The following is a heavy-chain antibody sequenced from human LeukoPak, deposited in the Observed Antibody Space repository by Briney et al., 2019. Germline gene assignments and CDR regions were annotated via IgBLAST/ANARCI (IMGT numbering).Heavy chain of an antibody. Sequence: ASVKVSCKVSGYTLTELSMHWVRQAPGKGLEWMGGFDPEDGETIYAQKFQGRVTMTEDTSTDTAYMELSSLRSEDTAVYYCARDLRVDTAMILWGQGTLVTVSS. J-gene: IGHJ4*02. V-gene: IGHV1-24*01. CDR1: GYTLTELS. CDR3: ARDLRVDTAMIL. CDR2: FDPEDGET. D-gene: IGHD5-18*01.